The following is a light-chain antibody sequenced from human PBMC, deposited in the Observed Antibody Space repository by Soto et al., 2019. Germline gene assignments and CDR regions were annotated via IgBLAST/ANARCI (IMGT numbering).Light chain of an antibody. Sequence: QSVLTQPPSASGTPGQRVTISCSGSSSNIGSNSVNWYRQLPGTAPKLLIYRNNQRPSGVPDRFSGSKSGTSASLAISGLQSEDEAYYYFAACVDSLDGGVFCGGTKVTVL. CDR3: AACVDSLDGGV. V-gene: IGLV1-44*01. J-gene: IGLJ3*02. CDR2: RNN. CDR1: SSNIGSNS.